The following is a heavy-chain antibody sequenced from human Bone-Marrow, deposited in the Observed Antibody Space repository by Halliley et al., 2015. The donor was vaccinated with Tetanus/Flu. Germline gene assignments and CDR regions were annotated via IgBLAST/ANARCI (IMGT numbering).Heavy chain of an antibody. D-gene: IGHD2-2*02. CDR3: VRVSLGRGIRPASIKGDYLDQ. V-gene: IGHV3-11*06. Sequence: STNKAASVRGRFIISRDNAESPLFLQMNSLRPEDTAVYYCVRVSLGRGIRPASIKGDYLDQWGQGTLVTVSS. J-gene: IGHJ4*02. CDR2: ST.